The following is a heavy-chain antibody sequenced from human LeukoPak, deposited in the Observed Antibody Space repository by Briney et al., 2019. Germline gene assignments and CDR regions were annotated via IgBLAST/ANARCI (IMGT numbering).Heavy chain of an antibody. D-gene: IGHD2-2*01. J-gene: IGHJ4*02. CDR1: GYTFTSYS. CDR3: ARDCGATSCYDSPDFDY. CDR2: ISDGGETI. Sequence: GGSLRLSCAASGYTFTSYSMNWVRQAPGKGLEWVSYISDGGETIYYADSVKGRLTISRDNAKNSLYLQMNSLRAEDTAVYYCARDCGATSCYDSPDFDYWGQGTLVTVSS. V-gene: IGHV3-48*01.